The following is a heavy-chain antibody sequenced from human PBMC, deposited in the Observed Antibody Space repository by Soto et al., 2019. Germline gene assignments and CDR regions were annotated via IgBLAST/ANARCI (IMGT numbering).Heavy chain of an antibody. Sequence: QPGGSLRLSCAASGFTFNSCIMNWVRQSPGKGLEWVSYISSGSTTIYYADSVKGRFTISRDNAKNSLYLQMNSLRAEDTAVYYCARDLGTIPVWSYDYWGQGTLVTVSS. J-gene: IGHJ4*02. CDR3: ARDLGTIPVWSYDY. D-gene: IGHD2-21*01. CDR2: ISSGSTTI. V-gene: IGHV3-48*01. CDR1: GFTFNSCI.